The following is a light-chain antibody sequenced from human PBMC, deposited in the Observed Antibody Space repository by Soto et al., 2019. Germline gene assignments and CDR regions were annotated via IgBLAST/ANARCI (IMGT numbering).Light chain of an antibody. J-gene: IGKJ5*01. V-gene: IGKV1-33*01. Sequence: IQLAPAPCALSAPLGERVSNTCRASQGISNYLAWYQQKPGRAPKLLIYDASNLEAGVPSRFRGSGSGTDFTFTISRLQPEDIATYYCQQYETLPTFGQGTRLEIK. CDR2: DAS. CDR1: QGISNY. CDR3: QQYETLPT.